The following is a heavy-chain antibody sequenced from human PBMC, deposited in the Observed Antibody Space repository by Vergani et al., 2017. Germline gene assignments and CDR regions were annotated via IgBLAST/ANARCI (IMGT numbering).Heavy chain of an antibody. J-gene: IGHJ4*03. CDR3: ARDKSFWGRRTTVTFDY. Sequence: EVQLVESGGGLVKPGGSLRLSCAASGFTFSSYSMNWVRQAPGKGLEWVSSISSSSSYIYYADSVKGRFTISRDNAKNSLYLQMNSLRAEDTAVYYCARDKSFWGRRTTVTFDYWGQGTTVTVSS. D-gene: IGHD4-17*01. CDR2: ISSSSSYI. V-gene: IGHV3-21*01. CDR1: GFTFSSYS.